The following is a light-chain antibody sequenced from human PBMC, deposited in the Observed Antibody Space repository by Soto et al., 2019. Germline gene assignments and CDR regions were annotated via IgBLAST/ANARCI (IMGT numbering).Light chain of an antibody. CDR3: QQYNSYPYT. CDR1: QSINSW. Sequence: DIQMTQSPSTLSASVGDRVTITCRASQSINSWLAWYQQKPGKAPKLLIYKASSLQSGVPSRFSGSGSGTEFTLTISSLQPDDFATYYCQQYNSYPYTFGQGTKLEIK. CDR2: KAS. V-gene: IGKV1-5*03. J-gene: IGKJ2*01.